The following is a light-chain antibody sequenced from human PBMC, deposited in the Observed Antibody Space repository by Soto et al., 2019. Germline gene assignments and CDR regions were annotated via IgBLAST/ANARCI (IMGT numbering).Light chain of an antibody. Sequence: EIVLTQSPGTLSLSPGERATLSCRASQSVSSSYLHWYQQKPGQAPRLLIYGASSRATGIPDRFSGSGSGTDFTLTISRLEPEDFAVYYCQQYGSSPGHTFGQGTKLEIK. CDR3: QQYGSSPGHT. CDR2: GAS. J-gene: IGKJ2*01. V-gene: IGKV3-20*01. CDR1: QSVSSSY.